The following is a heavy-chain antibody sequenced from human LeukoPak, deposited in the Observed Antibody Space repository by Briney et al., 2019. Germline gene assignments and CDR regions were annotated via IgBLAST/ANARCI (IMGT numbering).Heavy chain of an antibody. J-gene: IGHJ4*02. CDR2: IKQDGSEK. V-gene: IGHV3-7*01. Sequence: GGSLRLSCAASEFTFSSYWMSWVRQAPGKGLEWVANIKQDGSEKYYVDSVKGRFTISRDNAKNSLYLQMNSLRAEDTAVYYCARGYGNYGYWGQGTLVTVSS. CDR1: EFTFSSYW. CDR3: ARGYGNYGY. D-gene: IGHD4-11*01.